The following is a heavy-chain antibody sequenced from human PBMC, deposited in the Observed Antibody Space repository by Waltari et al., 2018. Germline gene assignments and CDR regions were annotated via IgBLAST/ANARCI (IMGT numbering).Heavy chain of an antibody. CDR2: IRSKAYGGTT. CDR1: GFTFGDYA. V-gene: IGHV3-49*03. J-gene: IGHJ4*02. D-gene: IGHD4-17*01. CDR3: TRDEGVWPDYGDYPFDY. Sequence: EVQLVESGGGLVQPGRSLRLSCTASGFTFGDYAMSWFRQAPGKGLEWVGFIRSKAYGGTTEYAASVKGRFTISRDDSKSIAYLQMNSLKTEDTAVYYCTRDEGVWPDYGDYPFDYWGQGTLVTVSS.